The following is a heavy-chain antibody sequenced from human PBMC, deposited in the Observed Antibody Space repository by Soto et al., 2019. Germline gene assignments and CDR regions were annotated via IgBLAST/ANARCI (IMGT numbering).Heavy chain of an antibody. J-gene: IGHJ4*02. CDR3: ARGIYYYDSSNYLGY. V-gene: IGHV3-11*05. CDR1: GFTFSDYY. D-gene: IGHD3-22*01. CDR2: ISGSSSYT. Sequence: PGGSLRHSCAVSGFTFSDYYMSWIRQAPGKGLEWVSYISGSSSYTNYADSVRGRFTISRDNAKNSLYLQMNSLRAEDTAVYYCARGIYYYDSSNYLGYWGQGTLVTVS.